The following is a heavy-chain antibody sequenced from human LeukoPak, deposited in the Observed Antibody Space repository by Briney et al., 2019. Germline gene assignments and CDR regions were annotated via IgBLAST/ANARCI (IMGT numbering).Heavy chain of an antibody. CDR3: ARGFGAVNTLDY. CDR1: GGSINSYY. CDR2: MYTSGST. Sequence: SETLSLTCNVSGGSINSYYWSWIRQPAGKGLEWIGRMYTSGSTNYNPSLKSRVTMSVDTSKNQFSLKLSSVTAADTAVYYYARGFGAVNTLDYWGQGTLVTVSS. D-gene: IGHD1-26*01. J-gene: IGHJ4*02. V-gene: IGHV4-4*07.